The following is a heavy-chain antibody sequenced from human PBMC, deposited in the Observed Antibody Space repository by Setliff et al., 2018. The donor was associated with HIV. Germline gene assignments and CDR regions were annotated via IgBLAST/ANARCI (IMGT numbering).Heavy chain of an antibody. J-gene: IGHJ4*02. CDR2: ISGSGGKK. CDR3: AKGTYSYDSSGPDY. D-gene: IGHD3-22*01. Sequence: GGSLRLSCAAPGFTFSIHATSWVRQAPGKGLEWVSAISGSGGKKYYADSVKGRFTVSRDNSKNTLYLQMNSLRAEDTAVYYCAKGTYSYDSSGPDYWGQGTLVTVSS. V-gene: IGHV3-23*01. CDR1: GFTFSIHA.